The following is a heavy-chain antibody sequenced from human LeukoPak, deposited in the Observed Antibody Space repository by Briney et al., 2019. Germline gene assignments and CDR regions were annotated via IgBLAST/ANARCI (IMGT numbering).Heavy chain of an antibody. V-gene: IGHV4-39*07. Sequence: SETLSLTCTVSGGSISSSSYYWGWIRQPPGKGLEWIGEINHSGSTNYNPSLKSRVTISVDTSKNQFSLKLSSVTAADTAVYYCARRARALRYFDWLMDVWGKGTTVTISS. CDR2: INHSGST. CDR3: ARRARALRYFDWLMDV. J-gene: IGHJ6*04. D-gene: IGHD3-9*01. CDR1: GGSISSSSYY.